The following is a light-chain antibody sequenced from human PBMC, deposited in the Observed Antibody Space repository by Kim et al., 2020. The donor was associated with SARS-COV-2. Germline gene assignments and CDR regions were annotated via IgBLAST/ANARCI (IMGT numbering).Light chain of an antibody. CDR3: NSYAGSNTFV. V-gene: IGLV2-8*01. Sequence: GPSVTISCTGANSYVCIYNYFSWYQHHPGKAPTLIIYEVSKRPSGVPDRFSGSKSGNTASLTVSGLQPEDEADYYCNSYAGSNTFVFGGGTQLTVL. CDR1: NSYVCIYNY. CDR2: EVS. J-gene: IGLJ7*01.